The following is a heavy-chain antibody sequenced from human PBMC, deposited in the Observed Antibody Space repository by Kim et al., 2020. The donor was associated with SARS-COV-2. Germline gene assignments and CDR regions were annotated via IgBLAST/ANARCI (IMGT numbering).Heavy chain of an antibody. V-gene: IGHV3-48*03. CDR3: ARGGSGYCSGGGHVCYSVIFDY. CDR1: RFTFSNYE. J-gene: IGHJ4*02. Sequence: GGSLRLSCAASRFTFSNYEMNWVRQAPGKGLEWVSYISSSGNTIYYADSVKGRFTISRDNAKNSLYLHMNSLRAEDTAVYYCARGGSGYCSGGGHVCYSVIFDYWGQGTLVTVSS. CDR2: ISSSGNTI. D-gene: IGHD2-15*01.